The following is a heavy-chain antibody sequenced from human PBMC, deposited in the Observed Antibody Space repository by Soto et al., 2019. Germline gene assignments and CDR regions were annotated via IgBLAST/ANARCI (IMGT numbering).Heavy chain of an antibody. V-gene: IGHV1-69*01. CDR2: IIPYYNTL. CDR1: EGTFNSYA. J-gene: IGHJ4*02. D-gene: IGHD6-13*01. CDR3: ASGASRWYPYFFDS. Sequence: QAQVVQSGAEVRKPGSSVKLSCKASEGTFNSYAIAWVRQAPGQGLEWMGGIIPYYNTLHYAQNFQDRVTFTADDSTNTVYMELSSLRSDDTAVYFCASGASRWYPYFFDSWAQGTLVTVSS.